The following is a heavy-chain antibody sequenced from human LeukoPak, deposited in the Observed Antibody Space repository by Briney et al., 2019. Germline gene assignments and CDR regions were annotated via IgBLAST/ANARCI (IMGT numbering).Heavy chain of an antibody. CDR3: ARALIGYYFDY. J-gene: IGHJ4*02. CDR1: GFTFSSYA. V-gene: IGHV3-30*04. D-gene: IGHD2-8*01. CDR2: ISYDGSNK. Sequence: PGGSLRLSCAASGFTFSSYAMHWVRQAPGKGLEWVAIISYDGSNKDYADSAKGRFTISRDNSKNTLNLQMNSLRAEDTAVYYCARALIGYYFDYWGQGTLVTVSS.